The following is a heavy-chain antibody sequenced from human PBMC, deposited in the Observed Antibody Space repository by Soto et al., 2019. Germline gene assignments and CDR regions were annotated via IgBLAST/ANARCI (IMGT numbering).Heavy chain of an antibody. CDR2: ISHTGST. CDR1: GASVNYW. V-gene: IGHV4-4*02. CDR3: AKNNGWSQDP. D-gene: IGHD6-19*01. Sequence: SETLSLTCAVSGASVNYWWSWVRQPPGKGLEWIGEISHTGSTNYNPALKSRVTISVDKSKNQFSLNLTSVTAADTAVYYCAKNNGWSQDPWGQGTLVTVSS. J-gene: IGHJ5*02.